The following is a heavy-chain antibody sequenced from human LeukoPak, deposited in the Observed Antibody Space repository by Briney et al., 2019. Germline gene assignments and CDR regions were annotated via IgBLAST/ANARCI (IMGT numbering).Heavy chain of an antibody. CDR3: ARVTGYMIEDYFDY. V-gene: IGHV4-59*01. CDR2: IYYSGST. Sequence: SETLSLTCAVYGESFNGYYWSWIRQPPGKGLEWIGYIYYSGSTNYNPSLKSRVTISVDTSKNQFSLKLSSVTAADTAVYYCARVTGYMIEDYFDYWGQGTLVTVSS. J-gene: IGHJ4*02. D-gene: IGHD3-22*01. CDR1: GESFNGYY.